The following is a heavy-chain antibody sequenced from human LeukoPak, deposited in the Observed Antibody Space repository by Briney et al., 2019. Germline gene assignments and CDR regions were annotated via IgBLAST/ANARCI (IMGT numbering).Heavy chain of an antibody. CDR3: ARDWGHIRGVIISYYYYYYMDV. CDR2: IRYDGSNK. J-gene: IGHJ6*03. CDR1: GFTFSSYG. D-gene: IGHD3-10*01. Sequence: GGSLRLSCAASGFTFSSYGMHWVRQAPGKGLEWVAFIRYDGSNKYYADSVKGRFTISRDNAKNSLYLQMNSLRAEDTAVYYCARDWGHIRGVIISYYYYYYMDVWGKGTTVTVSS. V-gene: IGHV3-30*02.